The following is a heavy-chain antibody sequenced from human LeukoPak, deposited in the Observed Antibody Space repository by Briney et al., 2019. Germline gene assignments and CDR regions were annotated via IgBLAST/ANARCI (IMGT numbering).Heavy chain of an antibody. Sequence: DSVKVSCKAPGYTFTEYYLHWLRQAPGQGLEWMGWITLSTGDIFYAQNFQGRVTMTRDTSIGTAYMQLGSLKSDDTAVYYCARDIAPSGSWWFDSWGQGTLVTVSS. CDR1: GYTFTEYY. CDR2: ITLSTGDI. V-gene: IGHV1-2*02. J-gene: IGHJ5*01. D-gene: IGHD6-13*01. CDR3: ARDIAPSGSWWFDS.